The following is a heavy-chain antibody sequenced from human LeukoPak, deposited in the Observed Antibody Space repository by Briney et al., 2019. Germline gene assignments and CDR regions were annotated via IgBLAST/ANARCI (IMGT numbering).Heavy chain of an antibody. D-gene: IGHD3-10*01. V-gene: IGHV4-59*08. CDR2: IYYSGST. J-gene: IGHJ5*02. Sequence: SETLSLTCTVSGGSISSYYWSWIRQPPGKGLEWIGYIYYSGSTNYNPSLKGRVTISVDTSKNQFSLKLSSVTAADTAVYYRARLGPHGSGREYNWFDPWGQGTLVTVSS. CDR1: GGSISSYY. CDR3: ARLGPHGSGREYNWFDP.